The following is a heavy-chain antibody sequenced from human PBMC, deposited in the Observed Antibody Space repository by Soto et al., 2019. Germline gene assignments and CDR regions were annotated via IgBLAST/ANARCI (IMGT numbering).Heavy chain of an antibody. V-gene: IGHV1-69*06. CDR1: GGTFISHA. CDR3: ARGNKGPGHYGPESQGWYGP. D-gene: IGHD4-17*01. CDR2: IIPVTETP. Sequence: QVQLVQSGAEVKKPGSSVRVSCKVSGGTFISHAINWLRQAPGQGLEWMGVIIPVTETPNNAEKFQGRLTITADKSTTTVYMELSSLTLHDTAVYFCARGNKGPGHYGPESQGWYGPWGQGTLVTVSS. J-gene: IGHJ5*02.